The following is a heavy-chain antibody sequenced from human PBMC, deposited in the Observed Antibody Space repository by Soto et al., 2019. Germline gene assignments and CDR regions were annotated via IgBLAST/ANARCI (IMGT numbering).Heavy chain of an antibody. CDR2: ISYDGSNK. V-gene: IGHV3-30-3*01. D-gene: IGHD6-13*01. J-gene: IGHJ4*02. CDR3: AREGIAAGFDY. CDR1: GFTFSSYA. Sequence: ESGGGVVQPGRSLRLSCAASGFTFSSYAMHWVRQAPGKGLEWVAAISYDGSNKYYADSVKGRFTISRDNSKNTLYLQMNSLRAEDTAVYYCAREGIAAGFDYWGKGTLVTVSS.